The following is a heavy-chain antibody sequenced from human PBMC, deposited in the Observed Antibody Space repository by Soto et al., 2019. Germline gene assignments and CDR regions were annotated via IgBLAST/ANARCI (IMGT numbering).Heavy chain of an antibody. D-gene: IGHD6-13*01. CDR3: ARSRGIDHSSYYGMDV. Sequence: SAKVSWMCSGRTGSSDAICWVRQAPGIGLEWMGGIIPIFGTANYAQKFQGRVTITADKSTSTAYMELSSLRSEDTAVYYCARSRGIDHSSYYGMDVWGQGNTVTGS. CDR2: IIPIFGTA. J-gene: IGHJ6*02. CDR1: GRTGSSDA. V-gene: IGHV1-69*06.